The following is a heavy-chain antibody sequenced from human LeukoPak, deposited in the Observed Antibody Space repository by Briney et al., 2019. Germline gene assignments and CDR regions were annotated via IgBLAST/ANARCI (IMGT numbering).Heavy chain of an antibody. CDR3: ARVRDGYNDAYDI. CDR1: GYNFTSYY. V-gene: IGHV1-46*01. J-gene: IGHJ3*02. D-gene: IGHD5-24*01. CDR2: INPSGGST. Sequence: ASVKVSCKASGYNFTSYYLHWVRQAPGQGLEWMGIINPSGGSTSYAPKLQGRVTMTGDTSTSTVYMELSSLRAEDTAVYYCARVRDGYNDAYDIWGQGTMVTVTS.